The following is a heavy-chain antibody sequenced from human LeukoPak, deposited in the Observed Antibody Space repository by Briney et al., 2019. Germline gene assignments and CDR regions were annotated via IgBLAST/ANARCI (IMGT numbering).Heavy chain of an antibody. CDR2: ISDSGGAT. D-gene: IGHD6-13*01. Sequence: GGSLRLSCAASGFTFSSYAMTWVRQAPGKGQEWVSVISDSGGATYYVDSVKGRFTISRDNSKNTLYLQMNSLRAEDTAVYYCAKVKSSWEYYFDYWGQGTLVTVSS. CDR1: GFTFSSYA. V-gene: IGHV3-23*01. CDR3: AKVKSSWEYYFDY. J-gene: IGHJ4*02.